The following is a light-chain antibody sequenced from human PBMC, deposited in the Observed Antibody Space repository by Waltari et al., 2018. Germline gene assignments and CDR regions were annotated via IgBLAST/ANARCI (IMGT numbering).Light chain of an antibody. CDR3: QVWDTGSDHVL. CDR2: VDT. J-gene: IGLJ2*01. CDR1: NIGTEV. Sequence: SYDLTQSASVSVSPGQTATITCGGDNIGTEVVNWYQQRPPQAPVSVIYVDTERPSGTPERVSGSKSGNTATLTVSGVEAGDEADYYCQVWDTGSDHVLFGGGTRLTVL. V-gene: IGLV3-21*02.